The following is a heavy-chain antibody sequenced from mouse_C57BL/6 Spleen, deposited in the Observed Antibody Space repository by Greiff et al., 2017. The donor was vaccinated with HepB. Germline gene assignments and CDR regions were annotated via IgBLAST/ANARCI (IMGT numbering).Heavy chain of an antibody. V-gene: IGHV5-17*01. J-gene: IGHJ2*01. D-gene: IGHD1-3*01. CDR1: GFTFSDYG. CDR3: AKGLTHYFDY. CDR2: ISSGSSTI. Sequence: EVMLVESGGGLVKPGGSLKLSCAASGFTFSDYGMHWVRQAPEKGLEWVAYISSGSSTIYYADTVKGRFTISRDNAKNTLFLQMTSLRSEDTAMYYCAKGLTHYFDYWGQGTTLTVSS.